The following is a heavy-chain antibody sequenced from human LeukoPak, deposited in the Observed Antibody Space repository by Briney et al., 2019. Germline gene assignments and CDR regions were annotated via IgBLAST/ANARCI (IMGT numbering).Heavy chain of an antibody. V-gene: IGHV3-7*01. CDR2: IKQDGSQK. D-gene: IGHD3-10*01. CDR1: GFTFSRFW. J-gene: IGHJ4*02. CDR3: VRDSDHVRDY. Sequence: GGSLRLSCAVSGFTFSRFWMSWVRQAPGKGLEWVANIKQDGSQKSYVDSVKGRFTISRDNAKNSLYLQMSSLRAEDTAVYYCVRDSDHVRDYWGQGTLVTVSS.